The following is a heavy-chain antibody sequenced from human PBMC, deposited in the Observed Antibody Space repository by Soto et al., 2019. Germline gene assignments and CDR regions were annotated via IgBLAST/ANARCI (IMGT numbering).Heavy chain of an antibody. CDR2: ISPYTGNT. D-gene: IGHD3-16*01. CDR1: GYIFVNYG. J-gene: IGHJ6*02. CDR3: VMVDNYVTPTPQDV. V-gene: IGHV1-18*01. Sequence: QVQLVQSGDEVKKPGASVKVSCKDSGYIFVNYGIAWVRQAPGQGLEWMGWISPYTGNTHSATKGHVMLTMTTDTSTSTAYMDLGSLTSDDTAVYYCVMVDNYVTPTPQDVWGQGTTVTFSS.